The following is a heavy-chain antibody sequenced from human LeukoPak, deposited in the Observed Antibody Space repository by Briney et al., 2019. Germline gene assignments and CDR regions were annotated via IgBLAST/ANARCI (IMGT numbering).Heavy chain of an antibody. V-gene: IGHV3-30*18. J-gene: IGHJ4*02. CDR3: AESEWVGGADLWHSSSSGVDY. Sequence: GGSLRLSCAASGFTFRSYGMLWVRQAPGKGLEWVAVISYDGSNKYYADSVKGRFTISRDNSKNTLYLQMNSLRAEDTAVYYCAESEWVGGADLWHSSSSGVDYWGQGTLVTVSS. CDR2: ISYDGSNK. CDR1: GFTFRSYG. D-gene: IGHD6-6*01.